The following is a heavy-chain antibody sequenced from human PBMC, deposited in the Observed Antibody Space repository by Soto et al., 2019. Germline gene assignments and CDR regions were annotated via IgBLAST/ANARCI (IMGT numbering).Heavy chain of an antibody. V-gene: IGHV1-69*01. Sequence: QVQLVQSGAEVKKPGSSVKVSCKASGGTFSRYAISWVRQAPGQGLEWMGGIIPIPGTANYAQKFQGRVTITADESTSTAYMELSSLRSEDTAVYYCARSQGSSTSLEIYYYYYYGMDDWGQGTTVTVSS. CDR2: IIPIPGTA. J-gene: IGHJ6*02. CDR3: ARSQGSSTSLEIYYYYYYGMDD. D-gene: IGHD2-2*01. CDR1: GGTFSRYA.